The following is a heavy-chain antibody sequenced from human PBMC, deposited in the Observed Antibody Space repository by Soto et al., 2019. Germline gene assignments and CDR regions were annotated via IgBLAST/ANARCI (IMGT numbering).Heavy chain of an antibody. V-gene: IGHV3-15*07. CDR2: IKSKTDGGTT. Sequence: EVQLVESGGGLVKPGGSLRLSCAASGFTFSNAWMNWVRQAPGKGLEWVGRIKSKTDGGTTDYAAPVKGRFTISRDDSKNTLYLQMNSLKTEDTAVSYCTTDLVSSGDYGDYWVYWGQGTLVTVSS. CDR1: GFTFSNAW. D-gene: IGHD4-17*01. J-gene: IGHJ4*02. CDR3: TTDLVSSGDYGDYWVY.